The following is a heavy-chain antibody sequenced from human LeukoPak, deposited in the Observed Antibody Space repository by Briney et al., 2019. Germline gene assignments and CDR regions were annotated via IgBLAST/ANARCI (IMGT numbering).Heavy chain of an antibody. Sequence: PGGSLRLSCAASGFTFSDYYMSWIRQAPGKGLEWVSAISGSGGSTYYADSVKGRFTISKDNSKNTLYLQMNSLRAEDTAVYYCAKFQGGATWHAFDIWGQGTMVTVSS. CDR3: AKFQGGATWHAFDI. J-gene: IGHJ3*02. V-gene: IGHV3-23*01. D-gene: IGHD1-26*01. CDR1: GFTFSDYY. CDR2: ISGSGGST.